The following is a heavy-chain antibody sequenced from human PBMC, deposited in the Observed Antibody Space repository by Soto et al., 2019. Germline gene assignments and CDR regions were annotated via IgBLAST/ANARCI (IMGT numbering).Heavy chain of an antibody. CDR2: IRGYNGNT. CDR1: GYTFTSYG. V-gene: IGHV1-18*04. J-gene: IGHJ6*02. Sequence: QVQLVQSGAEVKKPGASVKVSCKASGYTFTSYGVSWVRQAPGQGLEWMGWIRGYNGNTNYARTLQGRVTMTTDTSTSTAYMELRSLRSDDTAVYYCARAGKYYYGSGSPYYYGMDVWGQGITVTVSS. D-gene: IGHD3-10*01. CDR3: ARAGKYYYGSGSPYYYGMDV.